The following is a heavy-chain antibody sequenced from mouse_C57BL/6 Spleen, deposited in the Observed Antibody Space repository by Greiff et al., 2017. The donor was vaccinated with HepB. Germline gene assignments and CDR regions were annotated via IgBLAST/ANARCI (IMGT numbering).Heavy chain of an antibody. J-gene: IGHJ2*01. V-gene: IGHV5-9*01. Sequence: EVHLVESGGGLVKPGGSLKLSCAASGFTFSSYTMSWVRQTPEKRLEWVATISGGGGNTYYPDSVKGRFTISRDNAKNTLYLQMSSLRSEDTALYYCARTIITTVVARDYFDYWGQGTTLTVSS. CDR2: ISGGGGNT. CDR3: ARTIITTVVARDYFDY. CDR1: GFTFSSYT. D-gene: IGHD1-1*01.